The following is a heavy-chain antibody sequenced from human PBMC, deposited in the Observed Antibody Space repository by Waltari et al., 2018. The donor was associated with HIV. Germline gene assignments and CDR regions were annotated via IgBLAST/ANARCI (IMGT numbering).Heavy chain of an antibody. CDR3: ARDDQDMLTGADHILINSDY. V-gene: IGHV1-2*02. CDR1: GYTFTDYY. D-gene: IGHD3-9*01. Sequence: QVQLVQSGAEVKKPGASVTVSCKSSGYTFTDYYLHWVRQAPGQGLEWIGWIKRNRGGTNYAPRFQGRVSMNRDTPISTAYMELSSLRSDDTAVYYCARDDQDMLTGADHILINSDYWGQGTLVTVSS. J-gene: IGHJ4*02. CDR2: IKRNRGGT.